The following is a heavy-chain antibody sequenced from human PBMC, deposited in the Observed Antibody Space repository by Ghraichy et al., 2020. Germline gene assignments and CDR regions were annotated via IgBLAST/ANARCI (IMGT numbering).Heavy chain of an antibody. D-gene: IGHD2-2*01. Sequence: ASVKVSCKTSGYTFHNYAITWVRQAPGQGLECLGWINGYNGDTTYARKLQGRVTMTTDTSTATAYMELRSLTSDDTAVYFCARAPLFCSTISCFSLKYFGMDVWGQGTTVTVYS. J-gene: IGHJ6*02. CDR3: ARAPLFCSTISCFSLKYFGMDV. CDR2: INGYNGDT. V-gene: IGHV1-18*01. CDR1: GYTFHNYA.